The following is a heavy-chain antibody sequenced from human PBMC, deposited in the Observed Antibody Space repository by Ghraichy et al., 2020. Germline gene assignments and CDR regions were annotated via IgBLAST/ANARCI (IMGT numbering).Heavy chain of an antibody. CDR3: AGPAFSTATTP. J-gene: IGHJ5*02. CDR1: GFTFSSSW. CDR2: ISSDGSAT. V-gene: IGHV3-74*01. Sequence: GGSLRLSCAASGFTFSSSWMYWVRQVPGRGLVWISRISSDGSATNYVDSVKGRFTISRDNAKNTLYLQMNSLRAEDTAVYYCAGPAFSTATTPWGQGTLVTVSS. D-gene: IGHD5-24*01.